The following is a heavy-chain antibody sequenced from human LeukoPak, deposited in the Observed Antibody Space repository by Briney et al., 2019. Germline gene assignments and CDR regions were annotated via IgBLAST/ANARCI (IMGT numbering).Heavy chain of an antibody. D-gene: IGHD1-1*01. CDR2: IYYSGST. J-gene: IGHJ5*02. CDR3: ARDGTSGPRQYNWFDP. CDR1: GGSISSGGYY. Sequence: SQTLSLTCTVSGGSISSGGYYWSWVRQHPGKGLEWIGYIYYSGSTYYNPSLKSRVTISVDTSKNQFSLKLSSATAADTAVYYCARDGTSGPRQYNWFDPWGQGTLVTVSS. V-gene: IGHV4-31*03.